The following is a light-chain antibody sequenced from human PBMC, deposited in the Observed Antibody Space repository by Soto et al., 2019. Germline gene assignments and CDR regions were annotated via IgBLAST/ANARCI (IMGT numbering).Light chain of an antibody. V-gene: IGKV3D-15*01. CDR1: QSVSNN. J-gene: IGKJ1*01. Sequence: ERVMTQSPATLSVSPGERPTLSFRASQSVSNNLAWYQQKPGQAPRLLIYDASSRAAGIPDRFSGSGSGTDFTLTISRLEPEDFAVYYCQQYSRLWTFGQGTKVDI. CDR3: QQYSRLWT. CDR2: DAS.